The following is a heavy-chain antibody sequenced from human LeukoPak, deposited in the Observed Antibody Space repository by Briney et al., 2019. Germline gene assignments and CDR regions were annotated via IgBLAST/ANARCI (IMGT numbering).Heavy chain of an antibody. CDR3: ASAYCSGGSCSEFGY. V-gene: IGHV6-1*01. Sequence: SQTLSLTCAISGDSVSSTSAAWNRIRQSPSRGLEWLGRTYYRSKWYNDYAVSVKSRITINPDTSKNQFSLQLNSVTPEDTAVYYCASAYCSGGSCSEFGYWGQGTLVTVSS. J-gene: IGHJ4*02. CDR2: TYYRSKWYN. CDR1: GDSVSSTSAA. D-gene: IGHD2-15*01.